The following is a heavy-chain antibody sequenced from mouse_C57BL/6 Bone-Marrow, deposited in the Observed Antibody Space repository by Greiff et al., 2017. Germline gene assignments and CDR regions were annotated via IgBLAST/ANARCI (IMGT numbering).Heavy chain of an antibody. CDR2: IDPSDSYT. V-gene: IGHV1-50*01. CDR3: ARRGWLLSYFDY. D-gene: IGHD2-3*01. CDR1: GYTFTSYW. J-gene: IGHJ2*01. Sequence: QVQLQQPGAELVKPGASVKLSCKASGYTFTSYWMQWVKQRPGQGLEWIGEIDPSDSYTNYNQKFKGKATLTVDTSSSTAYMKLSSLTSEDSAVYYCARRGWLLSYFDYWGQGTTLTVSS.